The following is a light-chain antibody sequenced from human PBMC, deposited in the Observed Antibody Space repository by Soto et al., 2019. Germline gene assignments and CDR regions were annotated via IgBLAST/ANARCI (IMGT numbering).Light chain of an antibody. CDR3: QQSYSNPQRT. CDR2: GAS. Sequence: DIQMTQSPSSLSASVGDRVTITCRASQSISIYLSWYQQKPGRAPKVLIYGASTLQSGVPSRFSGSGSGTDFTLTISSLQPEDYETYSCQQSYSNPQRTFGQGTKVDIK. V-gene: IGKV1-39*01. J-gene: IGKJ1*01. CDR1: QSISIY.